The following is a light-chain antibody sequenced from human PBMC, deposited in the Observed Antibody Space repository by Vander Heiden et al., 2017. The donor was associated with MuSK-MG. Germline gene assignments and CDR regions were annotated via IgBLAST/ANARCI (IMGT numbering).Light chain of an antibody. CDR3: QQANSFPIT. CDR1: QDISSF. V-gene: IGKV1-12*01. J-gene: IGKJ4*01. Sequence: DIQMTQSPSSVSASVGDSVTITCRASQDISSFLVWYQQKPGKAPNLLIYSASTLQRGVPSRFSGSGSGTDFTLSISSLQPEEFATYYCQQANSFPITFGGGTKVEIK. CDR2: SAS.